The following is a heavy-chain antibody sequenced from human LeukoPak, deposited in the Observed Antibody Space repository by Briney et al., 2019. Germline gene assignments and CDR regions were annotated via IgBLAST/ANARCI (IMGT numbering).Heavy chain of an antibody. D-gene: IGHD2-15*01. CDR1: GGTFSSYA. J-gene: IGHJ5*02. Sequence: GASVKVSCKASGGTFSSYAISWVRQAPGQRLEWMGGIIPIFGTANYAQKFQGRVTITADESTSTAYMELSSLRSEDTAVYFCARAPRTLYCSGIGCLNWFDPWGQGTLVTVSS. CDR2: IIPIFGTA. V-gene: IGHV1-69*13. CDR3: ARAPRTLYCSGIGCLNWFDP.